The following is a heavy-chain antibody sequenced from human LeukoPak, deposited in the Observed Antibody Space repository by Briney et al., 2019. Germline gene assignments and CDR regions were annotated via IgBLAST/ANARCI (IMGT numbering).Heavy chain of an antibody. D-gene: IGHD3-22*01. CDR1: GFTFSDYY. CDR3: ARSPRLGYDSSGYYD. Sequence: SGGALRLSCAASGFTFSDYYMSWIRQAPGKGLEGVSYISSSSSYTNYADSVKGRFTISRDNAKNSLYLQMNSLRAEDTAVYYCARSPRLGYDSSGYYDWGQGTLVTVTS. V-gene: IGHV3-11*03. CDR2: ISSSSSYT. J-gene: IGHJ4*02.